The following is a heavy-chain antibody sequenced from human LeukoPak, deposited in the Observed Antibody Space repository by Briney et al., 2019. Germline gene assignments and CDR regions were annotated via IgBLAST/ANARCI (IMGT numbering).Heavy chain of an antibody. Sequence: PGGSLRLSCAASGFTFSSYSMNWVRQAPGKGLEWVSSISSSSYIYYADSVKGRFTISRDNAKNSLYLQMNSLRAEDTAVYYCARLRSRDGYAWYAFDIWGQGTMVTVSS. J-gene: IGHJ3*02. CDR2: ISSSSYI. CDR3: ARLRSRDGYAWYAFDI. D-gene: IGHD5-24*01. V-gene: IGHV3-21*01. CDR1: GFTFSSYS.